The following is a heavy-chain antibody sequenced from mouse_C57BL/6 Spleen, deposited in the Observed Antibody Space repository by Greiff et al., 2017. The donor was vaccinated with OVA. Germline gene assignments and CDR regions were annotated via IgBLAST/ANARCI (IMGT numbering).Heavy chain of an antibody. V-gene: IGHV1-55*01. CDR3: ARGRDSNYAWFAY. CDR2: IYPGSGST. CDR1: GYTFTSYW. J-gene: IGHJ3*01. D-gene: IGHD2-5*01. Sequence: VQLQQPGAELVKPGASVKMSCKASGYTFTSYWITWVKQRPGQGLEWIGDIYPGSGSTNYNEKFKSKATLTVDTSASTAYMQLSSLTSEDSAVYYCARGRDSNYAWFAYWGQGTLVTVSA.